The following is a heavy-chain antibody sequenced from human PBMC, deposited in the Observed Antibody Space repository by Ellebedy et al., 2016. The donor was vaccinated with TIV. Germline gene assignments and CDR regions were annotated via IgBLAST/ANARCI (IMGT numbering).Heavy chain of an antibody. CDR3: ATDGGRRFDWDFQH. D-gene: IGHD3-9*01. J-gene: IGHJ1*01. Sequence: GESLKISCAASGIPFNSYAMHWVRQTPGKGLEWVAVISYDGSGRYADSVKGRFTISRDNSKNTVFLQMNSLRAEDTAVYYCATDGGRRFDWDFQHWGQGTLVIVSA. CDR1: GIPFNSYA. V-gene: IGHV3-30-3*01. CDR2: ISYDGSGR.